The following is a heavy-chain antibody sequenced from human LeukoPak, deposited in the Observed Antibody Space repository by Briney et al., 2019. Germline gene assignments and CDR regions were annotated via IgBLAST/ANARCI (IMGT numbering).Heavy chain of an antibody. V-gene: IGHV1-2*02. D-gene: IGHD3-9*01. CDR1: GYTFTGYY. Sequence: ASVKVSCKASGYTFTGYYMHWVRQPPGQGLEWMGWINHNSGGTNYAQKFQGRVTMTRDTSISTAYMELSRLRSDDTAVYYCARTYYDILTGYYLFDYWGQGTLVTVSS. CDR2: INHNSGGT. CDR3: ARTYYDILTGYYLFDY. J-gene: IGHJ4*02.